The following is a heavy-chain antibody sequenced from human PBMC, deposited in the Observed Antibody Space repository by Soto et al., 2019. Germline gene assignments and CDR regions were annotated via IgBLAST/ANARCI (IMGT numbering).Heavy chain of an antibody. J-gene: IGHJ5*02. CDR1: GGTFSSYA. Sequence: QVQLVQSGAEVKKPGSSVKVSCKASGGTFSSYAITWVRQAPGQGLEWMGGIIPICGTANYAQKFQGRVTITADESTSTAYMELSSLRSEDTALYYCARDRGPSSGYYPYWFDPWGQGTLVTVSS. D-gene: IGHD3-22*01. CDR3: ARDRGPSSGYYPYWFDP. CDR2: IIPICGTA. V-gene: IGHV1-69*12.